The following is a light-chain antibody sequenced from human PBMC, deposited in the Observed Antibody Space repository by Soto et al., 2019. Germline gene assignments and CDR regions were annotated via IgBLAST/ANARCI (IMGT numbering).Light chain of an antibody. Sequence: QSVLTQPASVSGSPGQSITISCTGTSSDVGSYNYVSWYQQHPGKAPKLMIYEVRDRPSGISSRFSGSKSGNTAPLTISGLQTEDEADYYCSSYTSSSILFGTGTKVTVL. CDR3: SSYTSSSIL. J-gene: IGLJ1*01. CDR2: EVR. V-gene: IGLV2-14*01. CDR1: SSDVGSYNY.